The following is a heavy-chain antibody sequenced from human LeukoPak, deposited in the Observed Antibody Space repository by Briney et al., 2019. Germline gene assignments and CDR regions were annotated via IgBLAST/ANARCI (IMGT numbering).Heavy chain of an antibody. CDR3: AAVTYDSSGYYHRMDY. Sequence: GTSVKVSFKASGFTFTSSAMQWVRQARGQRLEWIGWIVVGSGNTNYAQKFQERVTITRDMSTSTAYMELSSLRSEDTAVYYCAAVTYDSSGYYHRMDYWGQGTLVTVSS. V-gene: IGHV1-58*02. D-gene: IGHD3-22*01. CDR1: GFTFTSSA. CDR2: IVVGSGNT. J-gene: IGHJ4*02.